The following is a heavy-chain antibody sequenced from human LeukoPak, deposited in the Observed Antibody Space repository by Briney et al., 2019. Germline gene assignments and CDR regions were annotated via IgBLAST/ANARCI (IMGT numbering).Heavy chain of an antibody. V-gene: IGHV4-39*07. CDR1: GGSISSSSYY. CDR2: IYYSGST. CDR3: ARDSGYYDSSGYYKNCWYFDL. J-gene: IGHJ2*01. D-gene: IGHD3-22*01. Sequence: KPSETLSLTCTVSGGSISSSSYYWGWIRQPPGKGLEWIGSIYYSGSTYYNPSLKSRVTISVDTSKNQFSLKLSSVTAADTAVYYCARDSGYYDSSGYYKNCWYFDLWGRGTLVTVSS.